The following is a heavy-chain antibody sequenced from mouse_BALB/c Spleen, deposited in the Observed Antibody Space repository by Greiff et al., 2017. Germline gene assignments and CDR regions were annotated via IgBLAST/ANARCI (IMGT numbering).Heavy chain of an antibody. CDR3: AREVGVSWFAY. Sequence: VKLQESGPGLVQPSQSLSITCTVSGFSLTSYGVHWVRQSPGKGLEWLGVIWSGGSTDYNAAFISRLSISKDNSKSQVFFKMNSLQANDTAIYYCAREVGVSWFAYWGQGTLVTVSA. V-gene: IGHV2-2*02. CDR2: IWSGGST. CDR1: GFSLTSYG. J-gene: IGHJ3*01.